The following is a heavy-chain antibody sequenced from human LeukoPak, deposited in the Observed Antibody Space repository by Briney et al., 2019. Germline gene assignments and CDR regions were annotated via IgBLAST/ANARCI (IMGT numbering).Heavy chain of an antibody. Sequence: ASVKVSCKASGYTFTSYYMHWMRQAPGQGLEWMGIINPSGGSTSYAQKFQGRVTMTRDTSTSTVYMELSSLRSEDTAVYYCARDWYGDYGIGLGYFDYWGQGTLVTVSS. CDR1: GYTFTSYY. CDR3: ARDWYGDYGIGLGYFDY. J-gene: IGHJ4*02. D-gene: IGHD4-17*01. V-gene: IGHV1-46*01. CDR2: INPSGGST.